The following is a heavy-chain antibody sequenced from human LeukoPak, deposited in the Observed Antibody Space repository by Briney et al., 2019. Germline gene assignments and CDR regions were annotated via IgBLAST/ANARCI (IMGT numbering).Heavy chain of an antibody. CDR3: VRIATVTTPDY. D-gene: IGHD4-17*01. Sequence: PGGSLRLSCAASGFTFSSYWMHWVRQPLGKGLVWVSRINSDGTTTNYADSVKGRFTISRDNAKNTLYLQMNSLTVEDTALYYCVRIATVTTPDYWGQGTLVTVSS. CDR2: INSDGTTT. J-gene: IGHJ4*02. V-gene: IGHV3-74*01. CDR1: GFTFSSYW.